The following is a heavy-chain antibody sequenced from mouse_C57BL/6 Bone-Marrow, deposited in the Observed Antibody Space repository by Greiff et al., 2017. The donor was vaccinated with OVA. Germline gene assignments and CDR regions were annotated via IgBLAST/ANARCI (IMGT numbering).Heavy chain of an antibody. CDR2: INPGSGGT. Sequence: VQLQQSGAELVRPGTSVKVSCKASGYAFTNYLIEWVKQRPGQGLEWIGVINPGSGGTNYNEKFKGKATLTADKSSSTAYMQLSSLTSEDSAVYFCARSPLRSFFDYWGQGTTLTVSS. D-gene: IGHD1-1*01. V-gene: IGHV1-54*01. J-gene: IGHJ2*01. CDR1: GYAFTNYL. CDR3: ARSPLRSFFDY.